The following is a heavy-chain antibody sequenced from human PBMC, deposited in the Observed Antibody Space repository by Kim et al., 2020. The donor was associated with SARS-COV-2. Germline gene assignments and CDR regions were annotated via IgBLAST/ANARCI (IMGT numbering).Heavy chain of an antibody. D-gene: IGHD3-22*01. CDR3: AKPQFYDSSGYYGGFAP. Sequence: TERFTISRDNYKNTLYLQMNSPRAEDTAVYYCAKPQFYDSSGYYGGFAPWGQGTLVTVSS. V-gene: IGHV3-23*01. J-gene: IGHJ5*02.